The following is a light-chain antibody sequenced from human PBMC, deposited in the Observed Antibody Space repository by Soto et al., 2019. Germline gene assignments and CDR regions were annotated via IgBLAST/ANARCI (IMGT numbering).Light chain of an antibody. J-gene: IGLJ1*01. Sequence: SYALTQPPSMSVAPGQTAKITCGGNNIRSKSVHWYQQKPGQAPVLVVHDDSDRPSGIPERFSGSNSGNTATLTISRVEAEDEADYFCQVWDRNSDHYVFGTGTKVTVL. V-gene: IGLV3-21*02. CDR2: DDS. CDR3: QVWDRNSDHYV. CDR1: NIRSKS.